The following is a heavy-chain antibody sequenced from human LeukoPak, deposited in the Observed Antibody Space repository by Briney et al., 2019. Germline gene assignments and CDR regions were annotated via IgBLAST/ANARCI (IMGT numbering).Heavy chain of an antibody. J-gene: IGHJ6*02. Sequence: SETLSLTCTVSGGSISSYYWSWIRQPAGKGLEWIGRIYTSGSTNYNPSLKSRVTISVDTSKNQFSLKLSSVTAADTAVYYCARSLGYCSSTSCYSEYYYGMDVWGQGTTVTVSS. CDR1: GGSISSYY. CDR2: IYTSGST. CDR3: ARSLGYCSSTSCYSEYYYGMDV. D-gene: IGHD2-2*02. V-gene: IGHV4-4*07.